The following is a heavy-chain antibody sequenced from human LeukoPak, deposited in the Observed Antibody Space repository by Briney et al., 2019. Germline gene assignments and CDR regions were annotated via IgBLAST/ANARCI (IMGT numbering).Heavy chain of an antibody. V-gene: IGHV1-46*01. D-gene: IGHD2-15*01. J-gene: IGHJ4*02. CDR3: ARGERYCSGGSCFFLDY. CDR1: GYTFTSYY. CDR2: INPSGGST. Sequence: ASVKVSCKASGYTFTSYYMHWVRQAPGQGLEWMGIINPSGGSTSYAQKFQGRVTMTRDTSTSTVYMELSSLRSEDTAVYYCARGERYCSGGSCFFLDYWGQGTLVTVSS.